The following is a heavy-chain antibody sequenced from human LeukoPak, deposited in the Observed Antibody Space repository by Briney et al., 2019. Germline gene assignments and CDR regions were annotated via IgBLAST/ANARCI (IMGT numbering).Heavy chain of an antibody. V-gene: IGHV4-34*01. CDR3: ARGLGDSSGYYSDY. D-gene: IGHD3-22*01. CDR2: INHSGST. Sequence: PSETLSLTCAVYGGSFRGYYWSWIRQPPGKGLEWIGEINHSGSTNYNPSLKSRVTISVDTSKNQFSLKLSSVTAADTAVYYCARGLGDSSGYYSDYWGQGTLVTVSS. CDR1: GGSFRGYY. J-gene: IGHJ4*02.